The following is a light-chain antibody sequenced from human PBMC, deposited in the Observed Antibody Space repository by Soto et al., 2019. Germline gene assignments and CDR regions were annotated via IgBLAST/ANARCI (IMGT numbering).Light chain of an antibody. V-gene: IGKV1-5*03. Sequence: DIQMTQSPSTLSGSVGDRVTITCRASQSISSWLAWYQQKPGKAPKLLIYKASNLESGVPSRFSGSGSGTEFTLSISSLQPDDFAAYYCQQYNSYSLTFGPGTKVDIK. CDR3: QQYNSYSLT. CDR2: KAS. CDR1: QSISSW. J-gene: IGKJ3*01.